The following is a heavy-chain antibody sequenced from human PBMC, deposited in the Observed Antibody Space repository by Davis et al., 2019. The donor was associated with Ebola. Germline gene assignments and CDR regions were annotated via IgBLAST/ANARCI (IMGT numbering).Heavy chain of an antibody. CDR3: ARRLWALYDY. V-gene: IGHV4-59*08. D-gene: IGHD3-16*01. Sequence: SETLSLTCTVSGCSISSYYLNWIRQSPGKGLEWIWYISYSGSTNSNPSLKSRITISVDTSKNQFSLKLSSVTAADTAVYYCARRLWALYDYWGQGTLVTVSS. CDR1: GCSISSYY. CDR2: ISYSGST. J-gene: IGHJ4*02.